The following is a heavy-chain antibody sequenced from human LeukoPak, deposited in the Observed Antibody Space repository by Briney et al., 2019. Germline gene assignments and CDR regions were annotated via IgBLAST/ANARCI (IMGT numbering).Heavy chain of an antibody. CDR3: ARKPNYYGLDV. CDR1: GVSLSSSGSY. Sequence: PSETLSLTCTVSGVSLSSSGSYWGWIRQPPGQTLEWIGHFYYRGDTDYNPSLNSRVTISVDSSRNQFSLKLSSVTTADTAIYYCARKPNYYGLDVWGQGTTVTVSS. J-gene: IGHJ6*02. V-gene: IGHV4-61*08. CDR2: FYYRGDT.